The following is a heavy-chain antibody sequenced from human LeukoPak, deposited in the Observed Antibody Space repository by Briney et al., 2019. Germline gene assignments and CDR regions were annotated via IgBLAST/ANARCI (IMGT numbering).Heavy chain of an antibody. CDR3: ARALKGYCSGGSCYPGGMDV. CDR1: GGSFSGYY. D-gene: IGHD2-15*01. Sequence: PSETLSLTCAVYGGSFSGYYWSWLRQPPGKGLEWIGEINHSGSTNYNPSLKSRVTISVDTSKNQFSLKLSSVTAADTAVYYCARALKGYCSGGSCYPGGMDVWGQGTTVTVSS. CDR2: INHSGST. J-gene: IGHJ6*02. V-gene: IGHV4-34*01.